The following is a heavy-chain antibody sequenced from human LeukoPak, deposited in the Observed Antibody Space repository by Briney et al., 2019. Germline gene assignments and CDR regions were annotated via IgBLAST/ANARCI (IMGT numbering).Heavy chain of an antibody. V-gene: IGHV5-51*01. Sequence: GESLKISCKGSGYSFTSYWIVWVRQMPGKGLEWMGIFYPGDSDTRYSPSFQGQVTISADKSISTAYLQWSSLKASDTAMYYCARSTLTYYYDSSGYPLQNYFDYWGQGTLVTVSS. CDR2: FYPGDSDT. D-gene: IGHD3-22*01. J-gene: IGHJ4*02. CDR3: ARSTLTYYYDSSGYPLQNYFDY. CDR1: GYSFTSYW.